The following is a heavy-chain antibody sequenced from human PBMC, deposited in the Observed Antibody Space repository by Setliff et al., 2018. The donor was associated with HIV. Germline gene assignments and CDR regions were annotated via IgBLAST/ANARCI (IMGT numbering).Heavy chain of an antibody. CDR1: GGSISTYY. J-gene: IGHJ3*02. CDR2: IYFTGSS. D-gene: IGHD3-3*01. Sequence: PSETLSLTCTVSGGSISTYYWSWIRQPPGKGLEWIGSIYFTGSSDNNPSLKSRVTLSVDTSKHQFSLRLSSVTAADTAVYYCARHSAFWSEDAFDIWAQGTVVTVSS. CDR3: ARHSAFWSEDAFDI. V-gene: IGHV4-59*08.